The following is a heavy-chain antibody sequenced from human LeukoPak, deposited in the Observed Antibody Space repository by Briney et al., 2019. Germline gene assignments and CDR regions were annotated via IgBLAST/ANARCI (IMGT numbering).Heavy chain of an antibody. CDR1: GYTFTNYY. CDR3: ARIRDGYNDAYDI. D-gene: IGHD5-24*01. CDR2: INPGGGNT. Sequence: ASVKVSCKASGYTFTNYYMHRVRQAPGQGLECMGLINPGGGNTNYAQNFQGRVTMTRDTSTSTVYMERSSLRPEDTAIYYCARIRDGYNDAYDIWGQGTVVTVPS. J-gene: IGHJ3*02. V-gene: IGHV1-46*01.